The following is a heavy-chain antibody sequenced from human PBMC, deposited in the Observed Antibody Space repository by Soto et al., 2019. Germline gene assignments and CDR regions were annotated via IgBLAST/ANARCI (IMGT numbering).Heavy chain of an antibody. CDR1: GFTFSSYG. D-gene: IGHD5-18*01. J-gene: IGHJ4*02. V-gene: IGHV3-30*18. Sequence: QVQLVESGGGVVQPGRSLRLSCAASGFTFSSYGMHWVRQAPGKGLEWVAVISYDGSNKYYADSVKGRFTISRDNSKNTLYLQMNSLRADDTAVYYCAKGGGYSYGAYYFDYWGQGTLVTVSS. CDR2: ISYDGSNK. CDR3: AKGGGYSYGAYYFDY.